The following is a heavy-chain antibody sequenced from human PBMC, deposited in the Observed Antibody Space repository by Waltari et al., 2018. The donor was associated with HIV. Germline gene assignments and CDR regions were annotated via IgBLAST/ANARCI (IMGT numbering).Heavy chain of an antibody. Sequence: QVQLQESGPGLVKPSQTLSLTCTVSGGSISSGSYYWSWIRQPAGKGLEWIGRIYTSGSTNYNPPLKSRVTISVDTSKNQFSLKLSSVTAADTAVYYCASTGAYYYGMDVWGQGTTVTVSS. CDR3: ASTGAYYYGMDV. D-gene: IGHD3-10*01. CDR1: GGSISSGSYY. V-gene: IGHV4-61*02. J-gene: IGHJ6*02. CDR2: IYTSGST.